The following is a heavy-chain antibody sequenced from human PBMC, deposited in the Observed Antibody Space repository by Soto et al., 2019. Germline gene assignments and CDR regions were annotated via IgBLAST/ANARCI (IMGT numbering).Heavy chain of an antibody. D-gene: IGHD6-13*01. V-gene: IGHV4-30-4*01. CDR1: GGSISSGDYY. J-gene: IGHJ4*02. CDR3: ASRHSSPYFDY. Sequence: QVQLQESGPGLVKPSQTLSLTCTVSGGSISSGDYYWSWIRQPPGKGLGWMGSIFYSGSTYYNPSLKSRVTISVDTSKNQFSLKLNSVTAADTAVYYCASRHSSPYFDYWGQGTLVTVSS. CDR2: IFYSGST.